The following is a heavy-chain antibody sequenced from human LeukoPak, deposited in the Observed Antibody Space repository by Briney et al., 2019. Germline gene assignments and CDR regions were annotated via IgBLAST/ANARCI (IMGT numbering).Heavy chain of an antibody. V-gene: IGHV4-4*07. Sequence: PLETLSLTCTVSGGSISSYYWSWIRQPAGKGVEWIGRIYASGSTNYNPSLKSRVTMSVDTSKNQFSLKVNSVTAADTAVYNCARDRNWRPDYWGQGTLVTVSS. J-gene: IGHJ4*02. CDR3: ARDRNWRPDY. D-gene: IGHD1-1*01. CDR1: GGSISSYY. CDR2: IYASGST.